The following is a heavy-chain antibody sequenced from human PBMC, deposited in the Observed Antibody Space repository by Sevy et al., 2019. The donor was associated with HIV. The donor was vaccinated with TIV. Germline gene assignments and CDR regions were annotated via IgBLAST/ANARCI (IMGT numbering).Heavy chain of an antibody. Sequence: ASVKVSCKVSGYTLTKLSIHWVRQAPGKGLEWMGDFDPQDDEILYAQTFQGRLTMTEDTSTETAYMELSSLTSEDTAVYYCATVGLRYYSGSSSYQGDWFDPWGQGTLVTVSS. CDR1: GYTLTKLS. CDR3: ATVGLRYYSGSSSYQGDWFDP. D-gene: IGHD2-15*01. J-gene: IGHJ5*02. V-gene: IGHV1-24*01. CDR2: FDPQDDEI.